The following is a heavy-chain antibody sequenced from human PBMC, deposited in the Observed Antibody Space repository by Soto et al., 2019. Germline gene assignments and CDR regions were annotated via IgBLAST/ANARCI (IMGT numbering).Heavy chain of an antibody. CDR1: GYTFARYA. D-gene: IGHD6-19*01. J-gene: IGHJ4*02. Sequence: HVQLVQSGAEVKKPGASVRVSCKTSGYTFARYAITWVRQAPGKGLEWMGWIISDNDNTNYAQKLQGRVTMTTDTSTSTAYMELRSLRSDDTAVYYCAREAVAGYFDYWGQGTLVTVSS. V-gene: IGHV1-18*01. CDR3: AREAVAGYFDY. CDR2: IISDNDNT.